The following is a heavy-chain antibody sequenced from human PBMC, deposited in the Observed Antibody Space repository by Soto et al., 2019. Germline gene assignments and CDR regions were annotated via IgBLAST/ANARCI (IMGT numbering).Heavy chain of an antibody. CDR3: ARDPGLAGGSSGRNDGFDI. Sequence: GASVKVSCKASGYIFNTYGISWVRQAPGHGLEWMGWISPYNGNTNYEQKLQDRVTVTSDTSTSTAYMELRRLTVDDTAVYYCARDPGLAGGSSGRNDGFDIWGQGTMVTVSS. CDR1: GYIFNTYG. V-gene: IGHV1-18*04. CDR2: ISPYNGNT. J-gene: IGHJ3*02. D-gene: IGHD6-19*01.